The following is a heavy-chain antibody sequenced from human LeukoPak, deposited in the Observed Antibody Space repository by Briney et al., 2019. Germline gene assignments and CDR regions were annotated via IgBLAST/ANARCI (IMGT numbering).Heavy chain of an antibody. V-gene: IGHV3-30*02. CDR2: IRYNGNDQ. CDR3: ARALGTPYYYYYYMDV. Sequence: PGGSLRLSCATSAFSFNTYGMHWVRQAPGKGLQWVAFIRYNGNDQYYADSVKGRFTISRDNSKNTLYLQMNSLRAEDTAVYYCARALGTPYYYYYYMDVWGKGTTVTISS. CDR1: AFSFNTYG. J-gene: IGHJ6*03. D-gene: IGHD3-10*01.